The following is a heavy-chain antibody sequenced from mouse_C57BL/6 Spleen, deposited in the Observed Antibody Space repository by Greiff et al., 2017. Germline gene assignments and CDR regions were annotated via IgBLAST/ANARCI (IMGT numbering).Heavy chain of an antibody. CDR2: ISSGSSTI. Sequence: EVKLVESGGGLVKPGGSLKLSCAASGFTFSDYGMHWVRQAPEKGLEWVAYISSGSSTIYYADTVKGRFTISRDNDKNSLFVQMPSMRSEDTDMYYCERSYGNYYAMDYWGQGTAVTVSA. CDR1: GFTFSDYG. J-gene: IGHJ4*01. CDR3: ERSYGNYYAMDY. D-gene: IGHD2-1*01. V-gene: IGHV5-17*01.